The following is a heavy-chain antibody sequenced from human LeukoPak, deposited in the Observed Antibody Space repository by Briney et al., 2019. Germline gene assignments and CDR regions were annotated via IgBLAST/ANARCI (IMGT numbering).Heavy chain of an antibody. Sequence: PSETLSLTCAVNGGSFSGYYWTLIRQTPGKGLEWIGEISHTGLTGSNPSLKSRVTIFVDSSTKQFSLRMTSVTAADTGVYYCARVPDITARPCDTWGPGTLVTVSS. D-gene: IGHD1-1*01. J-gene: IGHJ5*02. CDR1: GGSFSGYY. CDR3: ARVPDITARPCDT. V-gene: IGHV4-34*01. CDR2: ISHTGLT.